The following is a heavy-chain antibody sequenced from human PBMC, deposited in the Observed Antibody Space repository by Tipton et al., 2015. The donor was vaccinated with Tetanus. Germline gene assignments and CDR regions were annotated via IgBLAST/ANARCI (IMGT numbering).Heavy chain of an antibody. Sequence: LRLSCAVSGGLISTGGYSWSWFRQPPGKGLEWIGYIYHSGSTYYNPSLKSRVTLSVDTSNNQFSLKLNSVTAADTAVYYCARLASYSNHLDAWGQGALVTVSS. CDR2: IYHSGST. J-gene: IGHJ4*02. CDR1: GGLISTGGYS. D-gene: IGHD4-11*01. V-gene: IGHV4-30-2*05. CDR3: ARLASYSNHLDA.